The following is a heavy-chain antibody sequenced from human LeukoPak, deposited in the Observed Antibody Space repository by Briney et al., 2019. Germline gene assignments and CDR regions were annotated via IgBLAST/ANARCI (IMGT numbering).Heavy chain of an antibody. CDR2: IHYSGST. J-gene: IGHJ4*02. CDR3: ARSLMYYDFLTGYSPQNFDY. D-gene: IGHD3-9*01. Sequence: SETLSLTCTFSGDSISAYYWSWIRQPPGKGLEWIGYIHYSGSTSYNPSLKSRVTISVDPSKNLFSLRLNSVTAADTAVYYCARSLMYYDFLTGYSPQNFDYWGQGTLVTVSS. V-gene: IGHV4-59*01. CDR1: GDSISAYY.